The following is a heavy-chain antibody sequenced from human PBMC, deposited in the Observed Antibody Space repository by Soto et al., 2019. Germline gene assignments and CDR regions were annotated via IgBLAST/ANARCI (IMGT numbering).Heavy chain of an antibody. CDR1: GFTFSSYE. Sequence: SLRLSCAASGFTFSSYEMNWVRQAPGKGLEWVSYISSSGSTIYYADSVKGRFTISRDNAKNSLYLQMNSLRAEDTAVYYCARDHKGGYYYYGMDVWGQGTTVTVSS. CDR2: ISSSGSTI. V-gene: IGHV3-48*03. J-gene: IGHJ6*02. CDR3: ARDHKGGYYYYGMDV.